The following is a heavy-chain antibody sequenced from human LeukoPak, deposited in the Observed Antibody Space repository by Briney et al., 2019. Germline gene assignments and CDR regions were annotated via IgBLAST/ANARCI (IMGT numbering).Heavy chain of an antibody. V-gene: IGHV4-38-2*02. Sequence: SETLSLTCTVSGYSISSGYYWGWIRQPPGKGLEWIGEINHSGSTNYNPSLKSRVTISVDTSKNQFSLKLSSVTAADTAVYYCARVGLIAVADPFDYWGQGTLVTVSS. J-gene: IGHJ4*02. D-gene: IGHD6-19*01. CDR1: GYSISSGYY. CDR3: ARVGLIAVADPFDY. CDR2: INHSGST.